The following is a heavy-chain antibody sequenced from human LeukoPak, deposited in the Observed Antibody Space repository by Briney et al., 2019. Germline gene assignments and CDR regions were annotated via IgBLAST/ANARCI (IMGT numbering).Heavy chain of an antibody. CDR2: IIPIFGTA. CDR3: ARVDYYGSESYYNYYYYMDV. V-gene: IGHV1-69*06. J-gene: IGHJ6*03. CDR1: GGTFSSYA. D-gene: IGHD3-10*01. Sequence: SVKVSCKASGGTFSSYAISWVRQAPGQGLEWMGGIIPIFGTANYAQKFQGRVTITADKSTSTAYMELSSLRSEDTAVYYCARVDYYGSESYYNYYYYMDVWGKGTTVTISS.